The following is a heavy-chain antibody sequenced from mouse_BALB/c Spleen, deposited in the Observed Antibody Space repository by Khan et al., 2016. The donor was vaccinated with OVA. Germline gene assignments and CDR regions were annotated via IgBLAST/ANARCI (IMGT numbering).Heavy chain of an antibody. V-gene: IGHV1S137*01. CDR3: VRSGKFAY. CDR1: GYTFTDYA. D-gene: IGHD1-3*01. J-gene: IGHJ3*01. CDR2: ISTNYGDA. Sequence: QVQLQQSGAELVRPGVSVKISCKASGYTFTDYAMHWVKQRHAKSLEWIGVISTNYGDADYNQKFQGKASMTVDRSSSTVYMELASLTSEDSAIYFCVRSGKFAYWGQGTLVTVSA.